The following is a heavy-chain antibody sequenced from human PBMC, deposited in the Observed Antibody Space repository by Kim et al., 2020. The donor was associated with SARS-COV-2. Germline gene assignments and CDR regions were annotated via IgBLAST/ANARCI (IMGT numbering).Heavy chain of an antibody. J-gene: IGHJ4*02. V-gene: IGHV1-46*01. CDR2: INPSGGST. Sequence: ASVKVSCKASRYTFTSSYIHWVRQARGQGLEWMGIINPSGGSTTNAQRFQGRVTMTRDTSTSTVYMELSGLGSEDTAVYYCARAPLSRRDVFDYWGQGTLVTVSS. CDR3: ARAPLSRRDVFDY. CDR1: RYTFTSSY.